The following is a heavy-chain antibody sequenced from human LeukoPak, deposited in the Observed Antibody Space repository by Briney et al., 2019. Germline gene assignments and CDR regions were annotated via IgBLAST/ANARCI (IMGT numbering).Heavy chain of an antibody. Sequence: SQTLSLTCTVSGGSISSGDYYWSWIRQPPGKGLEWIGYVYYSGSTYYNPSLKSRFTISVDTSKNQFSLKLSSVTAADTAVYYCARSYYYDSSGYYYAHFDYWGQGTLVTVSS. CDR2: VYYSGST. V-gene: IGHV4-30-4*01. J-gene: IGHJ4*02. D-gene: IGHD3-22*01. CDR3: ARSYYYDSSGYYYAHFDY. CDR1: GGSISSGDYY.